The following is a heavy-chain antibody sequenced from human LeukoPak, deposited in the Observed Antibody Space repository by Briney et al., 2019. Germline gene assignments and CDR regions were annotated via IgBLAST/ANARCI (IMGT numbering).Heavy chain of an antibody. D-gene: IGHD3-9*01. Sequence: SETLSLTCTVSGGSISSYYWSWIRQPPGKGLEWIGYIYYSGSTNYNPSLKSRVTISVDTSKNQFSLKLSSVTAADTAVYYCARMMTGYYQFDYWGQGTLVTVSS. J-gene: IGHJ4*02. CDR1: GGSISSYY. CDR2: IYYSGST. V-gene: IGHV4-59*08. CDR3: ARMMTGYYQFDY.